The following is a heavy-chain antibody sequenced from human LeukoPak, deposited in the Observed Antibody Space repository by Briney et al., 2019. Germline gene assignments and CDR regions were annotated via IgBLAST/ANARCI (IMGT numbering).Heavy chain of an antibody. CDR3: ARDLATVVTM. D-gene: IGHD4-23*01. CDR1: GFTFSSYT. J-gene: IGHJ4*02. CDR2: ISSSSSTK. Sequence: GGSLRLSCAASGFTFSSYTMNWVRQAPGKGLEWISYISSSSSTKYYADSGKGRFTISRDNAKNSLYLQMNSLRAEDTAVYYCARDLATVVTMWGQGTLVTVSS. V-gene: IGHV3-48*01.